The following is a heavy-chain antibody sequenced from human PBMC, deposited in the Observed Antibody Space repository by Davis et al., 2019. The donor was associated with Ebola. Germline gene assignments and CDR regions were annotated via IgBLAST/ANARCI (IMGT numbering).Heavy chain of an antibody. CDR3: ARARADRWRSTSSRSPKSVGIYYMDV. D-gene: IGHD2-2*01. V-gene: IGHV1-8*03. J-gene: IGHJ6*03. CDR2: MNPNSGNT. CDR1: GYTFTSYD. Sequence: ASVKVSCKASGYTFTSYDINWVRQATGQGLEWMGWMNPNSGNTGYAQKFQGRVTITRNTSISTAYMELSSLRSEDTAVYYCARARADRWRSTSSRSPKSVGIYYMDVWGKGTTVTVSS.